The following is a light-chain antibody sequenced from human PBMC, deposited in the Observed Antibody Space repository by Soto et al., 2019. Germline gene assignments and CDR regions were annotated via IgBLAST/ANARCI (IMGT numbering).Light chain of an antibody. Sequence: DSQMTHYPSTLSASVGDRVTITCRASQSISSWLAWYQQKPGKAPKLLIYAASSLQSGVPSRFSGSGSGTEFTLIISGLQPDDSATYYCQQYTNTNNPWMFGQGTKVDI. CDR3: QQYTNTNNPWM. CDR1: QSISSW. V-gene: IGKV1-5*01. J-gene: IGKJ1*01. CDR2: AAS.